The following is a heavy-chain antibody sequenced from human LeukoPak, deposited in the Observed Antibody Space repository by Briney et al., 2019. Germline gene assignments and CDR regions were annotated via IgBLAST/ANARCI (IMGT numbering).Heavy chain of an antibody. CDR2: IKRDGSQK. V-gene: IGHV3-7*01. CDR3: ARLGLEVGGPNWFDP. Sequence: GGSLRLSRAAPGFSFSSNWMGWVRQAPGKGLEWVAHIKRDGSQKYYLDSVKGRFTISRDNAKNSLYLQMNSLRVEDTAVYYCARLGLEVGGPNWFDPWGQGTLVTVSS. J-gene: IGHJ5*02. CDR1: GFSFSSNW. D-gene: IGHD1-1*01.